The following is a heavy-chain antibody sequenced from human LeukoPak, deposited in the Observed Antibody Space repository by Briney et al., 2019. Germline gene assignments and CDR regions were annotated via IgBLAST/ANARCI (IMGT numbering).Heavy chain of an antibody. CDR2: IYPGDSDT. CDR3: ARHGVGTSWFGFDS. CDR1: GYSFTDFW. J-gene: IGHJ4*02. D-gene: IGHD6-13*01. Sequence: GESLKISCKGSGYSFTDFWIAWVRQMPGKGLEWMGIIYPGDSDTRYSPSFQGQVTISVDKSISTAYLQWNSLKASDTAMYYCARHGVGTSWFGFDSWGQGILVTVSS. V-gene: IGHV5-51*01.